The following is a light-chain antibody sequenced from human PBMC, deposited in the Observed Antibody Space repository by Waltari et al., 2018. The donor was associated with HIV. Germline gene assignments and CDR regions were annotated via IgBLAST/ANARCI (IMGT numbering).Light chain of an antibody. CDR1: SSDVGGYNY. CDR2: EVI. Sequence: QPASVSGSPGQSFTTSCTGTSSDVGGYNYVSWYQQHPGKAPKRMIYEVINRPSGGSNRFSGSKSGNTASLTISGLQAEDEADYYCSSYTSSSTYVFGTGTKVTVL. CDR3: SSYTSSSTYV. V-gene: IGLV2-14*01. J-gene: IGLJ1*01.